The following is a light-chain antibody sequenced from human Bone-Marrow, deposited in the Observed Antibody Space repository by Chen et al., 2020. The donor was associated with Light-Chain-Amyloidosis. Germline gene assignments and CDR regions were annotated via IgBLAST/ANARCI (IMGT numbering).Light chain of an antibody. V-gene: IGLV6-57*01. Sequence: NFMLTQPHSVSESPGKTIIISCTRSSGSIATNYVQWYQQRPGSSPTTVIYEDDQRPSGVPDRFSGSIDRSSNSASLTIAGLKTEDEADYYCQSYQGSSQGVFGGGTKLTVL. CDR2: EDD. CDR3: QSYQGSSQGV. J-gene: IGLJ3*02. CDR1: SGSIATNY.